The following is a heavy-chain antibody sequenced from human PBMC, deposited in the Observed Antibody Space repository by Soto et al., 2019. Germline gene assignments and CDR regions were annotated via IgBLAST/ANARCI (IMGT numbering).Heavy chain of an antibody. CDR3: TRSAYMDV. D-gene: IGHD2-2*01. J-gene: IGHJ6*03. CDR1: GFTFSSYS. Sequence: LRLSCAAPGFTFSSYSMNWVRQAPGKGLEWVSYISSGSSTIYYADSVKGRFTISRDNAKNSLYLQMDSLRAEDTAVYYATRSAYMDVWGTGTTVTVSS. V-gene: IGHV3-48*01. CDR2: ISSGSSTI.